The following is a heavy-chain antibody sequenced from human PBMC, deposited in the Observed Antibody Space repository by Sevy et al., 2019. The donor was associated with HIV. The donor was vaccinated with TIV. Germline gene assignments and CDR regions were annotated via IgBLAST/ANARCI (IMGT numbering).Heavy chain of an antibody. D-gene: IGHD3-10*01. CDR2: ISSSSSYI. J-gene: IGHJ4*02. V-gene: IGHV3-21*01. Sequence: GGSLRLSCAASGFTFSSYSMNWVRQAPGKGLEWVSSISSSSSYIYYADLVKGRFTISRDNAKNSLYLQMNSLRAEDTAVYYCASWGGFRGVITPLVDYFDYWGQGTLVTVSS. CDR3: ASWGGFRGVITPLVDYFDY. CDR1: GFTFSSYS.